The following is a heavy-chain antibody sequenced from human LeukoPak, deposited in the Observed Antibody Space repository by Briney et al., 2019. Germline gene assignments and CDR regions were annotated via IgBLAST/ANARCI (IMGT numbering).Heavy chain of an antibody. Sequence: ASVKVSCKASGYTFTSYAMNWVRQAPGQGLEWMGWINTNTGNPTCAQGFTGRFVFSLDTSVSTAYLQISSLKAEDTAVYYCARVHSSSWFRTYYFDYWGQGTPVTVSS. J-gene: IGHJ4*02. D-gene: IGHD6-13*01. V-gene: IGHV7-4-1*02. CDR1: GYTFTSYA. CDR2: INTNTGNP. CDR3: ARVHSSSWFRTYYFDY.